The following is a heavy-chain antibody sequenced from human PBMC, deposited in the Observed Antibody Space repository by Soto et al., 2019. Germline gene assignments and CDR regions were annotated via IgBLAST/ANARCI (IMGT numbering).Heavy chain of an antibody. CDR1: GGSISSSDFY. J-gene: IGHJ5*02. CDR2: MYYNGTT. V-gene: IGHV4-39*01. CDR3: AVVDSTGNWFDP. Sequence: PSETLSLTCTVSGGSISSSDFYWGWLRQTPGKGLEFIGSMYYNGTTYYNQSLKSRVTISVDTSKNQFTLKLISVTAADTAVYYCAVVDSTGNWFDPWGEGALVTVS. D-gene: IGHD6-25*01.